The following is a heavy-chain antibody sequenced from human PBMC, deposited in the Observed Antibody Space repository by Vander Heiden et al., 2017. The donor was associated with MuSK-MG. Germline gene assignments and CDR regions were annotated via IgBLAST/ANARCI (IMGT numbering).Heavy chain of an antibody. V-gene: IGHV4-39*01. CDR2: LHYSGTA. J-gene: IGHJ5*02. D-gene: IGHD1-26*01. CDR1: GVSISGSNHY. Sequence: QLQLQESGPGLVKPSETLSLTCTVSGVSISGSNHYWAWIRQSPGKGLEWIGSLHYSGTAYYNSSLKTRVSISVDTSKNQLSLRLKSVTAADTAVFYCARQIPPGVGGEFAPWGQGTLVTVSS. CDR3: ARQIPPGVGGEFAP.